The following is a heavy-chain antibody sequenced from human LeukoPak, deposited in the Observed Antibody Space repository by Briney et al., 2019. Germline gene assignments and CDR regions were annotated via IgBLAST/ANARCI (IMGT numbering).Heavy chain of an antibody. CDR1: GGSISNYY. CDR3: ARDGDLCAGNWFDP. J-gene: IGHJ5*02. V-gene: IGHV4-59*01. Sequence: SETLSHTCTDSGGSISNYYTSWIRQPPGKGLEWIGYIYYSGSTNYNPSLKSRVTISVDTSKNQFSLTLSSVTAADTAVYYCARDGDLCAGNWFDPWGQGTLVTVSS. D-gene: IGHD3-16*01. CDR2: IYYSGST.